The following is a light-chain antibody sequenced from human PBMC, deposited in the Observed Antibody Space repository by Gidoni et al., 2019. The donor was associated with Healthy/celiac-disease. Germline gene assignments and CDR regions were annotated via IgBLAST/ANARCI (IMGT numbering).Light chain of an antibody. V-gene: IGLV3-16*01. J-gene: IGLJ2*01. CDR3: LSADSSGTYPEV. CDR2: KDS. CDR1: ALPKKY. Sequence: SYELTQPPSVSVSLGQMARITCSGEALPKKYAYWYQQKPGQFPLLVIYKDSERPSGIPERFSGSSSGTIVTLTISGVQAEDEADYYCLSADSSGTYPEVFGGGTKLTVL.